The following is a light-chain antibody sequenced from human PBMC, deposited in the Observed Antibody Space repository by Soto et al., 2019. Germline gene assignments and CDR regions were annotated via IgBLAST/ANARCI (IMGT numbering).Light chain of an antibody. Sequence: QSVLTQPPSASGSPGQSVTISCTGTSSDVGGNNYVSWYQQHPGKAPKLIIYEVSKRPSGVPDRFSGSKSGNTASLILSGLQAEDEANYYCSSYAGSNNFVFGTGTKLTVL. CDR2: EVS. CDR1: SSDVGGNNY. J-gene: IGLJ1*01. V-gene: IGLV2-8*01. CDR3: SSYAGSNNFV.